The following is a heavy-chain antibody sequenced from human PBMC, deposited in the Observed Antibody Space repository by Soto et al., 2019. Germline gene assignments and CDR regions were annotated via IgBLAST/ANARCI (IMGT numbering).Heavy chain of an antibody. CDR1: GYTFSTFG. V-gene: IGHV3-30*18. D-gene: IGHD3-16*01. CDR3: TKEMGAAIPFES. J-gene: IGHJ4*02. CDR2: MSYDGRNE. Sequence: QVQLVESGGDVVQPGRSLRLSCVGSGYTFSTFGMHWVRQAPGKGLEWVAVMSYDGRNEFYADSVRGRFTISRDNYRNTLYLQMNSLRAEDTAMYYCTKEMGAAIPFESWGQGTLVTVSS.